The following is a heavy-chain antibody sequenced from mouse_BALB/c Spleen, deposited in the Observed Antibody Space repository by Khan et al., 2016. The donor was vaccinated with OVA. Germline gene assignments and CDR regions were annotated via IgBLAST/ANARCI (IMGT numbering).Heavy chain of an antibody. V-gene: IGHV1S41*01. CDR2: IAPGSGST. J-gene: IGHJ4*01. D-gene: IGHD1-1*01. Sequence: DLVMPGAAVTLSCKASGYTFTSYWINWIKQRPGQGLEWIGRIAPGSGSTSSNDMFKGKATLTVDASSSTAYIQLSSLSSEDSAVYVCARSNYDGSGLYAMDYWGQGTSVTVSS. CDR1: GYTFTSYW. CDR3: ARSNYDGSGLYAMDY.